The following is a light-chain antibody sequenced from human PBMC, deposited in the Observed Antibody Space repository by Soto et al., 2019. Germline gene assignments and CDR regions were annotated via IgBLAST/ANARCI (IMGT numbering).Light chain of an antibody. Sequence: EIVMTQSPGTLCLSPGERATLSRRASQTVRNNYLAWYQQKPGQAPRLLIYDASSRATGIPDRFSGGGSGTDFTLTISRLEPEDFAVYYCQQFSSYQLTFGGGTKVDIK. CDR1: QTVRNNY. CDR3: QQFSSYQLT. V-gene: IGKV3-20*01. CDR2: DAS. J-gene: IGKJ4*01.